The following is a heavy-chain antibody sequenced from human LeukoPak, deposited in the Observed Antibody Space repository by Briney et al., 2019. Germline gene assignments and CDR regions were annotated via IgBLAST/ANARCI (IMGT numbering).Heavy chain of an antibody. D-gene: IGHD1-26*01. CDR2: IYYSGST. CDR1: GGSISSSSYY. CDR3: ARQNSGSYFDY. J-gene: IGHJ4*02. V-gene: IGHV4-39*01. Sequence: SETLSLTCTVSGGSISSSSYYWGWIRQPPGKGLEWIGRIYYSGSTYYNPSLKSRVTISVDTYKNQFSLKLSSVTAADTAVYYCARQNSGSYFDYWSQGTLVTVSS.